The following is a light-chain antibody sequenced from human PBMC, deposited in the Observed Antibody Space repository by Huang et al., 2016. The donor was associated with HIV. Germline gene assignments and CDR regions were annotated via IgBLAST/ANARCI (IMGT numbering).Light chain of an antibody. CDR3: QQYYNTTLS. Sequence: DIQMTQSPSSLSASVGERVTITCRAIRGISNSLAWYQQQPGKAPKLVLYAASRFEGGVPSRFSGSGTRTDYTLTISSLQPEDSATNYCQQYYNTTLSFGGGTKVEIK. J-gene: IGKJ4*01. V-gene: IGKV1-NL1*01. CDR1: RGISNS. CDR2: AAS.